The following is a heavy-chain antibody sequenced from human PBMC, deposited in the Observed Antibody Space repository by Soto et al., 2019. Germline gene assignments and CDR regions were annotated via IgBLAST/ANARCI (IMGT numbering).Heavy chain of an antibody. CDR2: SWYDGNTK. D-gene: IGHD6-19*01. Sequence: QIQLVESGGGVVQPGRSLRLSCTASGFTFNSYGFNWVRQAPGQGLEWVAVSWYDGNTKYYADSVKGRFTISRDNLRSTVYLQMNSLTAEDTAVYYCARPLVAPVAGPYYYGMEVWGQGTTVTVSS. V-gene: IGHV3-33*01. J-gene: IGHJ6*02. CDR3: ARPLVAPVAGPYYYGMEV. CDR1: GFTFNSYG.